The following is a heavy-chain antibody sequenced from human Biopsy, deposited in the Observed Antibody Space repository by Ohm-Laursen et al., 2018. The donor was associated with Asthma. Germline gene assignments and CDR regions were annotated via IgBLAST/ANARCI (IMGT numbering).Heavy chain of an antibody. CDR1: GFTLSDYY. Sequence: SLRLSCAASGFTLSDYYMTWVRQAPGKGLEWVSYIDKSSSTIYYADSVKGRFTISRDNAQKSLFLQMGSLRAEDTAVYYCAKDERLYYGSDSKYMQPVPLGDWGQGTLVIVSA. CDR3: AKDERLYYGSDSKYMQPVPLGD. J-gene: IGHJ4*02. D-gene: IGHD3-10*01. CDR2: IDKSSSTI. V-gene: IGHV3-11*01.